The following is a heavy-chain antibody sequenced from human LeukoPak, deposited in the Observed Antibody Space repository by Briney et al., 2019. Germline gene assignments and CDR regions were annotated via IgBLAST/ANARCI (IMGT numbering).Heavy chain of an antibody. CDR3: ARDEVAYASYFDP. J-gene: IGHJ5*02. CDR1: GFTFSSYW. V-gene: IGHV3-7*01. CDR2: IKQDGSEK. D-gene: IGHD2-8*02. Sequence: GGSLRLSCAASGFTFSSYWMSWVRQAPGKGLEWVANIKQDGSEKYYVDSVKGRFTISRDNAKNSLYLQMNSLRAEDTAVYYCARDEVAYASYFDPWGQGTLVTVSS.